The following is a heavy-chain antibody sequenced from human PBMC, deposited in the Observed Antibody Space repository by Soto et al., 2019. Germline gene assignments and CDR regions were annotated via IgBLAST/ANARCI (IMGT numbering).Heavy chain of an antibody. J-gene: IGHJ6*03. CDR1: GGSISSYY. Sequence: PSETPSLTSTVSGGSISSYYWSWIRQPPGKGLEWIGYIYYSGSTNYNPSLKSRVTISVDTSKNQFSLKLSSVTAADTAVYYCARDGYSSPTHSYSYMDVWGKGTTVTVSS. CDR2: IYYSGST. CDR3: ARDGYSSPTHSYSYMDV. D-gene: IGHD6-13*01. V-gene: IGHV4-59*01.